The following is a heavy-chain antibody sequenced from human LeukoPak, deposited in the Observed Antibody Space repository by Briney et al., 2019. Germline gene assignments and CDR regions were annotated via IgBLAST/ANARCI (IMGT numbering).Heavy chain of an antibody. CDR2: INHSGST. Sequence: PETLSLTCAVYGGSSSGYYWSWIRQPPGKGLEWIGEINHSGSTNYNPSLKSRVTISVDTSKNQFSLKLSSVTAADTAVYYCARAKWLVRNWFDPWGQGTLVTVSS. CDR1: GGSSSGYY. D-gene: IGHD6-19*01. CDR3: ARAKWLVRNWFDP. V-gene: IGHV4-34*01. J-gene: IGHJ5*02.